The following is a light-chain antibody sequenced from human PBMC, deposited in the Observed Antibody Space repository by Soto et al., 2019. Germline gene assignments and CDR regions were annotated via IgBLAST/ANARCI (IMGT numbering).Light chain of an antibody. J-gene: IGKJ2*01. Sequence: DIQLTQSPSFLSTSVGDRVSITCRASQGISSYLAWYQQKPGKAPKLLIYAASTLQSGVPSRFSGSGSGPEFTLTISSLQPEDFATYYCQQLSSYPYTFGQGTKLEIK. CDR1: QGISSY. CDR2: AAS. CDR3: QQLSSYPYT. V-gene: IGKV1-9*01.